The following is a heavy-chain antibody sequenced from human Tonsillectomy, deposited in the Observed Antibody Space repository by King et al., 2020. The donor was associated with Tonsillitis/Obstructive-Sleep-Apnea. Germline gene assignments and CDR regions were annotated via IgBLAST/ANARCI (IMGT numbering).Heavy chain of an antibody. V-gene: IGHV1-2*02. CDR1: GYTFTGYY. D-gene: IGHD6-19*01. CDR3: ARDPKKYSIGWGDAFDI. J-gene: IGHJ3*02. CDR2: INPNSGGT. Sequence: VQLVESGAEVKKPGASVKVSCKASGYTFTGYYMHWVRQAPGQGLEWMGWINPNSGGTNYAQKFQGRVTMTRDTSISTAYMKLSRLRSDDTAMYYCARDPKKYSIGWGDAFDIWGQGTMVTGSS.